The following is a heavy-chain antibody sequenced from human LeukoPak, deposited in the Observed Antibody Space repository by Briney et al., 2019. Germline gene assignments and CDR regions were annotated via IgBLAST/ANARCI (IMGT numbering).Heavy chain of an antibody. V-gene: IGHV3-21*01. CDR3: ARDRVVDIVVVPAAHGWFDP. CDR2: ISSSSSYI. CDR1: GFTFSSYS. Sequence: GGSLRLSCAASGFTFSSYSMSWVRQAPGKGLEWVSSISSSSSYIYYADSVKGRFTISRDNAKTSLYLQMNSRRAEDTAVYYCARDRVVDIVVVPAAHGWFDPWGQGTLVTVSS. D-gene: IGHD2-2*01. J-gene: IGHJ5*02.